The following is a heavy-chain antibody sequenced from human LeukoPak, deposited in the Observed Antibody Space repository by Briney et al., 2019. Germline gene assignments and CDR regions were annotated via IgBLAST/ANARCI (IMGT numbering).Heavy chain of an antibody. CDR2: LYSDGNT. CDR3: ARGVEPLAANTLAY. V-gene: IGHV3-53*01. CDR1: GFTFSNYW. J-gene: IGHJ4*02. D-gene: IGHD1-14*01. Sequence: PGGSLRLSCAVSGFTFSNYWMSWVRQAPGKGLEWVSVLYSDGNTKYADSVQGRFTISRDNSKNTLYLEMNSLSPDDTAVYYCARGVEPLAANTLAYWGQGTLVTVSS.